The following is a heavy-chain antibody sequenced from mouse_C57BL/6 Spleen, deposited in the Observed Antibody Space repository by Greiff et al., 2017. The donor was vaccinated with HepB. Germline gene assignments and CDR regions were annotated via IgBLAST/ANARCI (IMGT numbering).Heavy chain of an antibody. CDR3: ARPPRYDYDGAWFAY. V-gene: IGHV1-53*01. D-gene: IGHD2-4*01. CDR1: GYTFTSYW. J-gene: IGHJ3*01. Sequence: QVQLQQPGTELVKPGASVKLSCKASGYTFTSYWMHWVKQRPGQGLEWIGNINPSNGGTNYNEKCKSKATLTVEKSSSTAYMQLSSLTSEDSAVYYCARPPRYDYDGAWFAYWGQGTLVTVSA. CDR2: INPSNGGT.